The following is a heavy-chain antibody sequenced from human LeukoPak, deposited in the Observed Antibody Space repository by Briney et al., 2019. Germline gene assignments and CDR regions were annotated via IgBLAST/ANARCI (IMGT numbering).Heavy chain of an antibody. Sequence: GGSLRLSCAASGFTFSSYAMSWVRQAPGKGLEWVSAISGSGGSTYYADSVKGRFTISRDNSKNTLYLQMNSLRDEDTAVYYCAKAPIYGSGSYSHTWGQGTLVTVSS. CDR2: ISGSGGST. J-gene: IGHJ4*02. D-gene: IGHD3-10*01. V-gene: IGHV3-23*01. CDR1: GFTFSSYA. CDR3: AKAPIYGSGSYSHT.